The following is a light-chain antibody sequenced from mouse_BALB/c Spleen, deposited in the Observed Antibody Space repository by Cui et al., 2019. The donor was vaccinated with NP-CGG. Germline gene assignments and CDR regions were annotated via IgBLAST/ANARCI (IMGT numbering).Light chain of an antibody. V-gene: IGLV1*01. CDR2: GTN. CDR3: ALWYSNHWV. CDR1: TGAVTTSNY. Sequence: AVVTQDSVLTPSTGETVTLTCRSSTGAVTTSNYANWVQEKPDHLFTGLIGGTNNRAPGVPARFSGSLIGDKAALTITGAQTEDEAIYFCALWYSNHWVFGGGTKLTVL. J-gene: IGLJ1*01.